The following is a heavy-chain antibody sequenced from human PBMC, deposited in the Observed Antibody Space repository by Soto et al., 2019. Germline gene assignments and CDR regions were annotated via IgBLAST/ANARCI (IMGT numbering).Heavy chain of an antibody. J-gene: IGHJ4*02. Sequence: PXXTLSLTCTVSRGSISSYYWSWFRQPPGQGLQWTGYXYYSAXTNYTPYLNSRXTISVDTSXNQFSLNMSSVTAEHTAAYYCARHETLQGAYDYWGKGTLVTVYS. CDR2: XYYSAXT. D-gene: IGHD5-12*01. V-gene: IGHV4-59*08. CDR3: ARHETLQGAYDY. CDR1: RGSISSYY.